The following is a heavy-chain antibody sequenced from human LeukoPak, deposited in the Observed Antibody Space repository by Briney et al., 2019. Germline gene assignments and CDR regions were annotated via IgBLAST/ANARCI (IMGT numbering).Heavy chain of an antibody. V-gene: IGHV3-23*01. CDR3: ASGRVGYSYGLYYFDY. Sequence: PGGSLRLSCAASGFTFSSYSMNWVRQAPGKGLEWVSAISGSGGSTYYADSVKGRFTISRDNSKNTLYLQMNSLRAEDTAVYYCASGRVGYSYGLYYFDYWGQGTLVTVSS. CDR1: GFTFSSYS. CDR2: ISGSGGST. J-gene: IGHJ4*02. D-gene: IGHD5-18*01.